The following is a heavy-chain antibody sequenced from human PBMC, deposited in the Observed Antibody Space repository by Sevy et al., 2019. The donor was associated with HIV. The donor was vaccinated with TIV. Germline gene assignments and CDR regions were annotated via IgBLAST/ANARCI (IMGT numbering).Heavy chain of an antibody. CDR2: INPNSGGT. CDR1: GYTFTGYY. D-gene: IGHD3-3*01. Sequence: ASVKVSCKASGYTFTGYYMHWVRQAPGQGLEWMGWINPNSGGTNYAQKFQGRVTMTRDTSISTAYMGLSRLRSDDTAVYYCARITYYDFWSGWGGFDIWGQGTMVTVSS. V-gene: IGHV1-2*02. J-gene: IGHJ3*02. CDR3: ARITYYDFWSGWGGFDI.